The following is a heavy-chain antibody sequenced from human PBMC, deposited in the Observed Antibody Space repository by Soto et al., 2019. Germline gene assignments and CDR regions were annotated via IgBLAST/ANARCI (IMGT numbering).Heavy chain of an antibody. J-gene: IGHJ4*02. V-gene: IGHV3-33*06. CDR3: GKDIRSGSIDY. Sequence: QVRLAQSGGGVVQPGRSLTLSCAASGYSITNNGMHWVRQAPGKGLEWVALIWAHGTEQYYADSVKGRFTVSRDTSTNTVYLQINSLRAEDTARYYCGKDIRSGSIDYWGQGTLVTVSS. CDR1: GYSITNNG. CDR2: IWAHGTEQ. D-gene: IGHD1-1*01.